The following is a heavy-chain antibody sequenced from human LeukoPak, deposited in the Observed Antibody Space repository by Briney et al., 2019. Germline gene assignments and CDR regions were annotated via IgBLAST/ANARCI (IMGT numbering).Heavy chain of an antibody. D-gene: IGHD2-2*01. CDR2: IYPGDSDT. Sequence: GESLKISCKGSGYSFTSYWIGWVRQMPGKGLEWMGIIYPGDSDTRYSPSFQGQVTISADKSISTAYLQWSSLKASDTAMYYCAAAGPLGYCGSTSCPDDAFDIWGQGTMVTVSS. J-gene: IGHJ3*02. CDR1: GYSFTSYW. CDR3: AAAGPLGYCGSTSCPDDAFDI. V-gene: IGHV5-51*01.